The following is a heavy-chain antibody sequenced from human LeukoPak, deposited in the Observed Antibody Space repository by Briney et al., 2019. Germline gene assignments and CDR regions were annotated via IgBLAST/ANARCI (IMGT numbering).Heavy chain of an antibody. J-gene: IGHJ4*02. CDR1: GFRFTSYW. D-gene: IGHD3-3*01. V-gene: IGHV5-51*01. Sequence: GESLKISCKGSGFRFTSYWIGWVRQMPGKGLEWMGTIYPGDSDTRYSPSFQGQVTISVDKSINTAYLQWSSLKASDTAVYYCARQGLRYLDWSVDSWGQGTPVTVSS. CDR3: ARQGLRYLDWSVDS. CDR2: IYPGDSDT.